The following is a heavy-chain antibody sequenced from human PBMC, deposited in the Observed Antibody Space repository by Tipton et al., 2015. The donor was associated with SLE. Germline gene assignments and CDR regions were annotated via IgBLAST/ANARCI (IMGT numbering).Heavy chain of an antibody. D-gene: IGHD2-15*01. J-gene: IGHJ4*02. V-gene: IGHV4-31*03. CDR2: IYYTGST. Sequence: TLSLTCTVFGDSISSSGYQWGWIRQLPGKGLEWIGYIYYTGSTYYNPSLKSRVTLSVDTSKNQFSLKLNSVTAADTAVYYCARHYCSGGRCYDDYWGQGTLVTVSS. CDR3: ARHYCSGGRCYDDY. CDR1: GDSISSSGYQ.